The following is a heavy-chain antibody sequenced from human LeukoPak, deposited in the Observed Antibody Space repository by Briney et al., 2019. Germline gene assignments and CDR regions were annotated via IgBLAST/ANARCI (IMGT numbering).Heavy chain of an antibody. CDR1: GGSISSSYYY. J-gene: IGHJ4*02. V-gene: IGHV4-39*07. Sequence: MTSETLSLTCTVSGGSISSSYYYWGWIRQPPGKGLEWIGSIYSSGSTYYNPSLKSRVTISVDTTKNQFSLKLSSVTAADTAVYYCARVPLGITHFDYWGQGTLVTVSS. CDR3: ARVPLGITHFDY. CDR2: IYSSGST. D-gene: IGHD7-27*01.